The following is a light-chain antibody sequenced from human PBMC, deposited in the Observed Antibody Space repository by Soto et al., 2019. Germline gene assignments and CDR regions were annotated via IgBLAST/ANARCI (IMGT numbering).Light chain of an antibody. J-gene: IGKJ4*01. Sequence: EIVLTQSPGSLSLSPGDRATLPCRASQSVSSNLAWYQQKPGQAPRLLMFRTSSRATGFPARFSGSGSGTEFNLTISSLQSEDFGVYYCQQYNNWPRATFGGGTKVDIK. CDR3: QQYNNWPRAT. CDR1: QSVSSN. CDR2: RTS. V-gene: IGKV3-15*01.